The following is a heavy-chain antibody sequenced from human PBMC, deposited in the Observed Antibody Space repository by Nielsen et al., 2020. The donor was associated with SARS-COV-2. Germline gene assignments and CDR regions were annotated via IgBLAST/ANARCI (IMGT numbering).Heavy chain of an antibody. CDR3: AKGTDSRKQGY. J-gene: IGHJ4*02. CDR2: IHPSGNT. Sequence: SETLSLTCAVYGGSFSGYYWNWIRQPPGKGLEWIGEIHPSGNTNYNSSLESRVTMSLDTSKNQFSLKLSSVTAADTAVYYCAKGTDSRKQGYWGQGTLVTVSA. V-gene: IGHV4-34*01. D-gene: IGHD6-13*01. CDR1: GGSFSGYY.